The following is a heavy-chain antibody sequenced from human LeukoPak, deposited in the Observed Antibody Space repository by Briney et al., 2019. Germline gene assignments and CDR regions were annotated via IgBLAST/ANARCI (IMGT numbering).Heavy chain of an antibody. CDR1: KVTFSDYA. Sequence: SGGSLRLSCAASKVTFSDYAMNWVRQAPGKGLEWVSGISGSGGNTYYADSVKGRFTISRDNSKNTLYLQMNSLRAEGTALYYCAKGTGINHYHWIDPWGQGTQVTVSS. J-gene: IGHJ5*02. CDR3: AKGTGINHYHWIDP. V-gene: IGHV3-23*01. CDR2: ISGSGGNT. D-gene: IGHD3/OR15-3a*01.